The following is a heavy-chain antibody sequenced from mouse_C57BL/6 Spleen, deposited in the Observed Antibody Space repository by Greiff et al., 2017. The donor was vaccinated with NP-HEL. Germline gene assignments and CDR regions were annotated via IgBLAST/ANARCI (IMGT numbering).Heavy chain of an antibody. Sequence: VKVVESGPGLVQPSQSLSITCTVSGFSLTSYGVHWVRQSPGKGLEWLGVIWRGGSTDYNAAFMSRLSITKDNSKSQVFFKMNSLQADDTAIYYCAKNRYAMDYWGQGTSVTVSS. J-gene: IGHJ4*01. CDR1: GFSLTSYG. CDR2: IWRGGST. CDR3: AKNRYAMDY. V-gene: IGHV2-5*01.